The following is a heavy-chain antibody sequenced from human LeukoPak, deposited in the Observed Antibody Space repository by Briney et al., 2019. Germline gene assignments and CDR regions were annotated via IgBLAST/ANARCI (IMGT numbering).Heavy chain of an antibody. CDR1: GFTISSYA. Sequence: QPGGSLRLSCAASGFTISSYAMSWVRQAPGKGLEWVSAISGSGGSTYYADSVKGRFTISRDNSKNTLYLQMNSLRAEDTAVYYCAKDQDDSSGYYRPGAFDIWGQGTMVTVSS. V-gene: IGHV3-23*01. CDR2: ISGSGGST. CDR3: AKDQDDSSGYYRPGAFDI. D-gene: IGHD3-22*01. J-gene: IGHJ3*02.